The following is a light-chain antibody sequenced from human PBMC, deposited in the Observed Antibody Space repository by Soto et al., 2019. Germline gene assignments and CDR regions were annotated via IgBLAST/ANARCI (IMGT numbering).Light chain of an antibody. J-gene: IGKJ5*01. CDR1: QTIDKW. CDR3: QQYKSWPYT. Sequence: DIQMTQSPSTLPASEGDRVTITCRASQTIDKWLAWYQQKSGQAPKLLIYQASGLESGVPSRFSGSGSGTDFTLTITGLQSEDFAVYYCQQYKSWPYTFGQGTRLEIK. V-gene: IGKV1-5*03. CDR2: QAS.